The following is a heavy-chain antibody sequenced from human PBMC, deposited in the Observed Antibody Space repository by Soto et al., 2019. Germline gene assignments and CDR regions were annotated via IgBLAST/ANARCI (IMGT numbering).Heavy chain of an antibody. J-gene: IGHJ6*02. CDR3: ARDYRSSYGYGWYYGMDV. D-gene: IGHD5-18*01. CDR1: GGSVSSGSYY. V-gene: IGHV4-61*01. CDR2: IYYSGST. Sequence: QVQLQESGPGLVKPSETLSLTCTVSGGSVSSGSYYWSWIRQPPGKGLEWIGYIYYSGSTNYNPDLKSRVTISVDTSTHQFSLKLSSVTAADTAVYYCARDYRSSYGYGWYYGMDVWGQGTTVTVSS.